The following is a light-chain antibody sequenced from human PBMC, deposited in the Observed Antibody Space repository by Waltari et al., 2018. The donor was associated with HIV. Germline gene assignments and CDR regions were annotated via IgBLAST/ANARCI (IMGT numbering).Light chain of an antibody. V-gene: IGLV2-14*01. CDR3: SSYTSSTTLGV. Sequence: QSALTQPASVSGSPGQSITISCIGTNSDVGGYDYVSWYQQHPGKAPKLIIYEVTYRPSGFSNRFSGSKSGNTASLTISGLQTEDEAEYYCSSYTSSTTLGVFGSGTKLTVL. J-gene: IGLJ2*01. CDR2: EVT. CDR1: NSDVGGYDY.